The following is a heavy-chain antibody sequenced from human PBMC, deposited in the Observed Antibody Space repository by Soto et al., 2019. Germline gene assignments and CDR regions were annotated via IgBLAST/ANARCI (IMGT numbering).Heavy chain of an antibody. Sequence: GGSLRLSCAASGFTFSSYGMHWVRQAPGKGPEWVAVISYDGSNKYYADSVKGRFTISRDNSKNTLYLQMNSLRAEDTAVYYCAKVAHTAMAAFDYWGQGTLVTVSS. J-gene: IGHJ4*02. CDR2: ISYDGSNK. CDR1: GFTFSSYG. D-gene: IGHD5-18*01. CDR3: AKVAHTAMAAFDY. V-gene: IGHV3-30*18.